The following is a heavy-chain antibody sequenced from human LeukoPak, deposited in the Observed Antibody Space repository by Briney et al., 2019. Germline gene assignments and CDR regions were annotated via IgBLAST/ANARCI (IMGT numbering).Heavy chain of an antibody. CDR2: ISYDGHNT. CDR1: EITLSNYW. D-gene: IGHD1-7*01. J-gene: IGHJ4*02. CDR3: ARAHNWKYGSFDF. Sequence: GGSLRLSCAASEITLSNYWIHWVRQAPGKGLVWVSRISYDGHNTNYADSVKGRFTISRDTAKNTLYLQMNSLRAEDTAVYYCARAHNWKYGSFDFWGQGTLVTVSS. V-gene: IGHV3-74*01.